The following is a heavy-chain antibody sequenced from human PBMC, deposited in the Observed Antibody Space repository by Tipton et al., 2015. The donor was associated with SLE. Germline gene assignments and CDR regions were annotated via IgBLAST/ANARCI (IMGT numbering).Heavy chain of an antibody. CDR2: IYYSGST. V-gene: IGHV4-39*07. J-gene: IGHJ1*01. D-gene: IGHD6-13*01. Sequence: TLSLTCTVSGGSISSSSYYWGWIRQPPGKGLEWIGSIYYSGSTYYNPSLKSRVTISVDTSKNQFSLKLSSVTAADTAVYYCARGGGSSWYPASFQHWGQGTLVTVSS. CDR1: GGSISSSSYY. CDR3: ARGGGSSWYPASFQH.